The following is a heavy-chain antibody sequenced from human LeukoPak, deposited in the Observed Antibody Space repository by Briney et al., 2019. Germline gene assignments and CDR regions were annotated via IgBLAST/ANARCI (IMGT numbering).Heavy chain of an antibody. J-gene: IGHJ5*02. CDR1: GYTLTELS. D-gene: IGHD2-2*01. V-gene: IGHV1-2*02. CDR3: AREDYCSSTSCYYSAKYNWFDP. CDR2: INPNSGGT. Sequence: ASVTVSCKVSGYTLTELSMHWVRQAPGQGLEWMGWINPNSGGTNYAQKFQGRVTMTRDTSISTAYMELSRLRSDDTAVYYCAREDYCSSTSCYYSAKYNWFDPWGQGTLVTVSS.